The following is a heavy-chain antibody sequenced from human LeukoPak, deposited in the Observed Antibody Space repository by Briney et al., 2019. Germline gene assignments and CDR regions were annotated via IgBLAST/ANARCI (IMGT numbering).Heavy chain of an antibody. J-gene: IGHJ4*02. CDR2: IRYDGSNK. CDR3: AKALLPFATVTAQSDY. Sequence: QPGGSLRLSCAASGLTFSSYAMSWVRQAPGKGLEWVAFIRYDGSNKYYADSVKGRFTISRDNSKNTLYLQMNSLRAEDTAVYYCAKALLPFATVTAQSDYWGQGTLVTVSS. CDR1: GLTFSSYA. V-gene: IGHV3-30*02. D-gene: IGHD4-17*01.